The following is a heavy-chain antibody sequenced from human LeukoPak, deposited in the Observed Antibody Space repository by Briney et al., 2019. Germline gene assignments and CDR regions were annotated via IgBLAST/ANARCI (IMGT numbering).Heavy chain of an antibody. J-gene: IGHJ4*02. CDR1: GLTFSTYS. CDR2: ISSSSSYI. D-gene: IGHD3-22*01. V-gene: IGHV3-21*01. CDR3: ARDIGYYYDSSGYLFDY. Sequence: GGSLRLSCGASGLTFSTYSMNWVRQAPGKGLEWVSSISSSSSYIYYADSVKGRFTISRDNAKNSLYLQMNSLRAEDTAVYYCARDIGYYYDSSGYLFDYWGQGTLVTVSS.